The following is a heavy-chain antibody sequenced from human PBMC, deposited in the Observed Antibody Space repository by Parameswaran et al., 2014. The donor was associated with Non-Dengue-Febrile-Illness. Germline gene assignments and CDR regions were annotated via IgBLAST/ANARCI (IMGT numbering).Heavy chain of an antibody. CDR3: ARDWRKTAPRSPFDP. V-gene: IGHV3-69-1*02. CDR2: ISTTDTI. D-gene: IGHD3-3*01. Sequence: WIRQPPGKGLEWLSYISTTDTIFYADSVKGRFTISRDNAKNSVYLQMNSLRAEDTAVYYCARDWRKTAPRSPFDPWGQGTLVTVSS. J-gene: IGHJ5*02.